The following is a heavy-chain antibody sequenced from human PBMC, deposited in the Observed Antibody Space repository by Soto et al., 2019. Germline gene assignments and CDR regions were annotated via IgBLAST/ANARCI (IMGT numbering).Heavy chain of an antibody. CDR2: ISGRTGDT. J-gene: IGHJ4*02. V-gene: IGHV3-23*01. D-gene: IGHD3-22*01. Sequence: VQLLESGGGLVQPGGSLRLSCAASGFIFSTHAMSWVRQAPGKGLEWVLSISGRTGDTYYADAVKGRFTISRDNSKNTVTMHMNSLRAEDTAVYYCARDSSAWPNYFDSWGQGTLVTVSS. CDR1: GFIFSTHA. CDR3: ARDSSAWPNYFDS.